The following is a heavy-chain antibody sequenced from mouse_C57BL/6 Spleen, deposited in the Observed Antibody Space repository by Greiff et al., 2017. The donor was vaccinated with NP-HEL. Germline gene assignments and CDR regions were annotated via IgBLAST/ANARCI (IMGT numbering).Heavy chain of an antibody. CDR1: GYTFTSYW. D-gene: IGHD1-1*01. CDR3: ARREVDLIYWYFDV. CDR2: IHPNSGST. J-gene: IGHJ1*03. Sequence: VQLQQPGAELVKPGASVKLSCKASGYTFTSYWMHWVKQRPGQGLEWIGMIHPNSGSTNYNEKFESKATLTVDKSSSTAYMQLSSLTSEDSAVYYCARREVDLIYWYFDVWGTGTTVTVSS. V-gene: IGHV1-64*01.